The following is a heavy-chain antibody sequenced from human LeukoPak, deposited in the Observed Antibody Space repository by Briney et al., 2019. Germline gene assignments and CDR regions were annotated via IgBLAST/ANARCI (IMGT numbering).Heavy chain of an antibody. D-gene: IGHD3-22*01. V-gene: IGHV3-30-3*01. J-gene: IGHJ4*02. CDR2: ISYDGSNK. CDR3: ARDRVGYDSVGYYYYFDY. Sequence: PGGSLRLSCAASGFTFSSYAIPWVRQAPGKGLEWVAIISYDGSNKFYGDSVKGRFTISRDNSKNTLYLQMSSLRAEDTAVYYCARDRVGYDSVGYYYYFDYWGQGTLVTVSS. CDR1: GFTFSSYA.